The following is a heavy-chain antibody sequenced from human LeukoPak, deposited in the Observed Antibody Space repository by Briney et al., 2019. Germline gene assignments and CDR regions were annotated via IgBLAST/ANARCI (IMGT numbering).Heavy chain of an antibody. CDR1: GYTFTGYY. J-gene: IGHJ5*02. CDR3: ARAPRYCSGGSCYWFDP. CDR2: INPNSGGT. V-gene: IGHV1-2*04. Sequence: ASVKVSCKASGYTFTGYYMHWVRQAPGQGLEWMGWINPNSGGTNYAQKFQGWVTMTRDTSISTAYMELSRLRSDDTAVYYCARAPRYCSGGSCYWFDPWGQGTLVTVSS. D-gene: IGHD2-15*01.